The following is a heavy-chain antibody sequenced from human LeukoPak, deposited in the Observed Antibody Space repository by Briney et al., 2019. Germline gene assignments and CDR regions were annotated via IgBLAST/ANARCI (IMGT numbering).Heavy chain of an antibody. J-gene: IGHJ4*02. CDR3: AKEALYCSSTSCYIDY. D-gene: IGHD2-2*02. CDR1: GFTFSSYA. V-gene: IGHV3-23*01. Sequence: GGSLRLSCAASGFTFSSYATSWVRQAPGKGLEWVSAISGSGGSTYYAGSVKGRFTISRDNSKNTLYLQMNSLRAEDTAVYYCAKEALYCSSTSCYIDYWGQGTLVTVSS. CDR2: ISGSGGST.